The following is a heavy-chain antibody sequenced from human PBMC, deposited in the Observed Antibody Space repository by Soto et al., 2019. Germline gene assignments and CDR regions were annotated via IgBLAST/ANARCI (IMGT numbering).Heavy chain of an antibody. D-gene: IGHD2-21*01. V-gene: IGHV3-21*06. J-gene: IGHJ4*02. CDR2: ISTGGAYM. CDR1: GFTFRNYN. CDR3: ARDIASPGGDYFDS. Sequence: EVQLVESGGGQVKAGGSLRLFCTAPGFTFRNYNMNWVRQAPGKGLEWVSSISTGGAYMFYADSVKGRFTISRDNAQNSLFLQIDSPRAEDTAVYYCARDIASPGGDYFDSWGQGTLVTVS.